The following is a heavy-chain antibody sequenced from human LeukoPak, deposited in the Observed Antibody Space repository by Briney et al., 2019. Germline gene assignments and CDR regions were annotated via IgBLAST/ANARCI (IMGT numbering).Heavy chain of an antibody. CDR1: GFTFSSYG. J-gene: IGHJ4*02. CDR3: AREIEVTIFGVVRGHFDY. CDR2: IWYDGSNK. V-gene: IGHV3-33*01. D-gene: IGHD3-3*01. Sequence: GGSLRLSCAASGFTFSSYGMHWVRQAPGKGLEWVAVIWYDGSNKYYADSVKGRFTISRDNAKNSLYLQMNSLRAEDTAVYYCAREIEVTIFGVVRGHFDYWGQGTLVTVSS.